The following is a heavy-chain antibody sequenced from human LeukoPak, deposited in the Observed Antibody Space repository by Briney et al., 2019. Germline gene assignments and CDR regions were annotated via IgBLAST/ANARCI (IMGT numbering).Heavy chain of an antibody. V-gene: IGHV3-7*03. CDR3: ARGTYYYDSSGYYYIDY. CDR1: GFTFSGFW. J-gene: IGHJ4*02. D-gene: IGHD3-22*01. CDR2: INSDGSEG. Sequence: PGGSLRLSCAVSGFTFSGFWMSWSRQAPGKGLEWVASINSDGSEGYYADVVKGRFTISRDNAKNSLYLQINSLRAEDTAVYYCARGTYYYDSSGYYYIDYWGQGTLVTVSS.